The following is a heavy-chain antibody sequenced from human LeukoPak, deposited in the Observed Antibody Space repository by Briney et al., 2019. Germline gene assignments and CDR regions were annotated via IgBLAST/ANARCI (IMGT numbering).Heavy chain of an antibody. CDR1: GFTFSSYW. V-gene: IGHV3-7*03. J-gene: IGHJ4*02. D-gene: IGHD3-10*01. CDR2: IKQDGSEK. CDR3: TTDFGDYHGDY. Sequence: PGGSLRLSCAASGFTFSSYWMSWVRQAPGKGLEWVANIKQDGSEKYYVDSVKGRFTISRDNAKNSLYLQMNSLKTEDTAVYYCTTDFGDYHGDYWGQGTLATVSS.